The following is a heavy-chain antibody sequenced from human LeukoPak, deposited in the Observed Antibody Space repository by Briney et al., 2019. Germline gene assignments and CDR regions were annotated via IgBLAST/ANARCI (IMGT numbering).Heavy chain of an antibody. V-gene: IGHV1-2*02. CDR2: IKPNSGGT. CDR1: GYTFTGHY. J-gene: IGHJ4*02. D-gene: IGHD5-24*01. Sequence: ASVKVSCKASGYTFTGHYMHWVRQAPGQGPEWMGWIKPNSGGTNLAQNFQGRVTMTRDTSINTAYMELSRLRIDDTAVYYCARDLGDGGYNTFDYWGQGTLVTVSS. CDR3: ARDLGDGGYNTFDY.